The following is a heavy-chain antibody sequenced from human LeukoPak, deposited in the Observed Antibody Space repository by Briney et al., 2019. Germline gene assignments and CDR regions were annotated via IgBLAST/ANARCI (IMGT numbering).Heavy chain of an antibody. J-gene: IGHJ4*02. CDR1: GGSISSYY. CDR2: IYYSGST. D-gene: IGHD3-10*01. Sequence: SETLSLTCTVSGGSISSYYWSWIRQPPGKGLEWIGYIYYSGSTNYNPSLKSRVTISVDTSKNQFSLKLSSVTAADTAVYYCARAGILWFGAFDYWGQGTLVTVSS. CDR3: ARAGILWFGAFDY. V-gene: IGHV4-59*01.